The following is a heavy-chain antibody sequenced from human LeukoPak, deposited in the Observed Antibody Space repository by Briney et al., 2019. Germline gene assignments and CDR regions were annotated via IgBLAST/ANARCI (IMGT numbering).Heavy chain of an antibody. Sequence: SETLSLTCTVSGGSISSYYWSWIRQPAGKGLEWIGRIYSSGSTNYNPSLKSRVTVSIDTSKNQFSLKLSSVTAADTAMYYCARGWLWAEDYYYMDVWGKGTTVTVSS. CDR3: ARGWLWAEDYYYMDV. D-gene: IGHD5-18*01. CDR1: GGSISSYY. CDR2: IYSSGST. V-gene: IGHV4-4*07. J-gene: IGHJ6*03.